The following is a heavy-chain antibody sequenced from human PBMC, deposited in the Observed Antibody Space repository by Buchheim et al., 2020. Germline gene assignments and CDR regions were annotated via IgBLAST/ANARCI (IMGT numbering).Heavy chain of an antibody. D-gene: IGHD5-18*01. J-gene: IGHJ4*02. CDR3: AKARYSYGYDLDY. CDR2: ITGSGGTT. V-gene: IGHV3-23*01. CDR1: GFIFSSYA. Sequence: EVQLLESGGGLVQPGGSLRLSCAASGFIFSSYAMTWVRQAPGKGLEWVSAITGSGGTTYYTDSVKGRFTISRDNSQDTLFLQMNSLRVEDTAVYYCAKARYSYGYDLDYWGQGTL.